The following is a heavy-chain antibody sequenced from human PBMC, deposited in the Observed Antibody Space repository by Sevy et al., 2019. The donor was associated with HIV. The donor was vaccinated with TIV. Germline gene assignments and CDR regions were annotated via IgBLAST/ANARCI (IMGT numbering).Heavy chain of an antibody. CDR3: ARGRYGSGSYPLRFDP. J-gene: IGHJ5*02. CDR1: GGSISSGGYY. Sequence: SETLSLTCTVSGGSISSGGYYWSWIRQHPGKGLEWIGYIYYSGSTYYNPSLKSRVTISVDTSKNQFSLKLSSVTAADTAVYYCARGRYGSGSYPLRFDPWGQGTLVTVSS. V-gene: IGHV4-31*03. CDR2: IYYSGST. D-gene: IGHD3-10*01.